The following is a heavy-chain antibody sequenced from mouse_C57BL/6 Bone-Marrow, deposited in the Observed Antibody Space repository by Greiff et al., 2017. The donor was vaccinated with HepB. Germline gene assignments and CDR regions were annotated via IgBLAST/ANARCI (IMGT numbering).Heavy chain of an antibody. J-gene: IGHJ4*01. CDR1: GFTFSDYG. V-gene: IGHV5-17*01. CDR2: ISSGSSTI. D-gene: IGHD1-1*01. CDR3: ARGITTVAYAMDY. Sequence: EVMLVESGGGLVKPGGSLKLSCAASGFTFSDYGMHWVRQAPEKGLEWVAYISSGSSTIYYADTVKGRFTISRDNAKNTLFLQMTSLRSEDTAMYYCARGITTVAYAMDYWGQGTSVTVSS.